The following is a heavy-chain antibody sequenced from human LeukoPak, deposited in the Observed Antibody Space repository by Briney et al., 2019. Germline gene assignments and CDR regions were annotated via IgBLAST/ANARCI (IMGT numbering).Heavy chain of an antibody. Sequence: SETLSLTCTLSGGSISSYCWSWIRQPPGKELEWIGYVSSSGSTKYKPSLESRVTISVDTSNHQFSLKLSSVTAADTAVYYCARGLEVYYLDVLAIGTTVTVSS. CDR3: ARGLEVYYLDV. CDR2: VSSSGST. V-gene: IGHV4-59*01. J-gene: IGHJ6*03. D-gene: IGHD2-8*02. CDR1: GGSISSYC.